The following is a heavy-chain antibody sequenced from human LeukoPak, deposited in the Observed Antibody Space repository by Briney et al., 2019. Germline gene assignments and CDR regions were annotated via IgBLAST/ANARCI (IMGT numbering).Heavy chain of an antibody. Sequence: ASVKVSCKASGYTFTSYYMHWVRQAPGQGLEWMGIINPSGGSTSYAQKFQGRVTMTRDMSTSTVYMELSSLRSEDTAVYYCAKDRVFELWFEEASPYYFDYWGQGTLVTVSS. CDR3: AKDRVFELWFEEASPYYFDY. V-gene: IGHV1-46*01. J-gene: IGHJ4*02. CDR1: GYTFTSYY. D-gene: IGHD3-10*01. CDR2: INPSGGST.